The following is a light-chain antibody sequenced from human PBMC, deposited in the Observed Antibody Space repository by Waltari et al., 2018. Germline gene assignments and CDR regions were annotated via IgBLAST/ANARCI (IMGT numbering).Light chain of an antibody. CDR2: AES. J-gene: IGKJ4*01. CDR1: ERVSSSH. CDR3: QQFGSSPFT. Sequence: EIVLTQSPGTLSLSPGERATPSCRASERVSSSHLAWYQKKPGQAPRLLIYAESYRATGIPDRFSGSGSGTDFTLTISRLEPEDFAVYYCQQFGSSPFTFGGGTKVEIK. V-gene: IGKV3-20*01.